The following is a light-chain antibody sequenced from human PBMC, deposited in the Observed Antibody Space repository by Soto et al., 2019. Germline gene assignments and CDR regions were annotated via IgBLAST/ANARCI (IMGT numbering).Light chain of an antibody. CDR3: MQALQTPPT. V-gene: IGKV2-28*01. CDR2: LGS. Sequence: DIVMTQSPLSLPVTPGAPASISCRSSQSLLHSNGYNYLDWYLQKPGQSPQLLIYLGSNRASGVPDRFSGSGSGTDFTLKISRVEAEDVGDYYCMQALQTPPTFGQGTKVEIK. J-gene: IGKJ1*01. CDR1: QSLLHSNGYNY.